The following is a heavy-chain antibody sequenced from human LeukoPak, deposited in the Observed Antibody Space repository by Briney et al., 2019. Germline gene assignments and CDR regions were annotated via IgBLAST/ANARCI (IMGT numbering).Heavy chain of an antibody. CDR2: IWHDGSVQ. CDR3: AKEGDQFRGYLDA. D-gene: IGHD3-16*01. CDR1: GFMFGRLG. J-gene: IGHJ6*03. Sequence: GGSLRLSCAASGFMFGRLGMQWVRQAPGEGLEWVAMIWHDGSVQEYADSVKGRFTISRDNSQSTLYLQMNSLRDEDTAVYYCAKEGDQFRGYLDAWGKGTTVTVSS. V-gene: IGHV3-33*06.